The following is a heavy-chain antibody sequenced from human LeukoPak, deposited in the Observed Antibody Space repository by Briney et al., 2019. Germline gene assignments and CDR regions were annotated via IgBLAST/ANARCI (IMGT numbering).Heavy chain of an antibody. CDR1: GGSFSSSSYY. CDR2: IYYSGST. V-gene: IGHV4-39*07. Sequence: SETLSLTCTVSGGSFSSSSYYWGWIRQPPGKGLEWIGSIYYSGSTYYNPSLKSRVTISVDTSKNQFSLKLSSVTAADTAVYYCARGGVPAPGWFDYWGQGTLVTVSS. CDR3: ARGGVPAPGWFDY. J-gene: IGHJ4*02. D-gene: IGHD2-2*01.